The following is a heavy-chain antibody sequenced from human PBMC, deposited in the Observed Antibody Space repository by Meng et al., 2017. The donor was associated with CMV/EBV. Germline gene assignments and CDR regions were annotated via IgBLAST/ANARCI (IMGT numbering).Heavy chain of an antibody. J-gene: IGHJ6*02. D-gene: IGHD3-9*01. Sequence: GESLKISCAASGFTFSSYAMHWVRQAPGKGLEWVSAISGSGGSTYYADSVKGRFTISRDNSKNTLYLQMNSLRAEDTAVYYCAKERKAYYDILTADYGMDVWGQGTTVTVSS. CDR1: GFTFSSYA. CDR3: AKERKAYYDILTADYGMDV. V-gene: IGHV3-23*01. CDR2: ISGSGGST.